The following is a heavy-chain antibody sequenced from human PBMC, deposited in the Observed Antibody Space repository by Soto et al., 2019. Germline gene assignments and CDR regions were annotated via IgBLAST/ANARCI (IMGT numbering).Heavy chain of an antibody. V-gene: IGHV3-30-3*01. J-gene: IGHJ6*02. CDR2: ISYDGSNK. D-gene: IGHD3-3*01. CDR3: ARDLDQIYYYYGMDV. Sequence: GGSLRLSCAASGFTFSSYAMHWVRQAPGKGLEWVAVISYDGSNKYYADSVKGRFTISRDNSKNTLYLQMSSLRAEDTAVYYCARDLDQIYYYYGMDVWGQGTTVTVSS. CDR1: GFTFSSYA.